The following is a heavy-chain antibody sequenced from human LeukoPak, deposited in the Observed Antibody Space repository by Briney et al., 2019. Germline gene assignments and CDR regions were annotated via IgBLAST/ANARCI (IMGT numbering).Heavy chain of an antibody. CDR1: GFTFSSYA. Sequence: SGGSLRLSCAASGFTFSSYAMSWVRQAPGKGLEWVSVISGSGDSTYYADSVKGRFTISRDNSKNTLYLQMNSLRAEDTAVYFCAKRDSSVNATPRDYFDYWGQGNLVTVSS. V-gene: IGHV3-23*01. D-gene: IGHD2-15*01. J-gene: IGHJ4*02. CDR3: AKRDSSVNATPRDYFDY. CDR2: ISGSGDST.